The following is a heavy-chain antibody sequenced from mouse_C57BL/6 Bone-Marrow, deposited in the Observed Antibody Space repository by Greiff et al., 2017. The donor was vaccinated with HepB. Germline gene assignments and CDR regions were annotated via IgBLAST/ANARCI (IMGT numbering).Heavy chain of an antibody. CDR1: GFTFSNYW. CDR2: IRLKSDNYAT. J-gene: IGHJ4*01. V-gene: IGHV6-3*01. D-gene: IGHD1-1*01. CDR3: TRNYGSSKYYYAMDY. Sequence: EVKVVESGGGLVQPGGSMKLSCVASGFTFSNYWMNWVRQSPEKGLEWVAQIRLKSDNYATHYAESVKGRFTISRDDSKSSVYLQMNNLRAEDTGIYYCTRNYGSSKYYYAMDYWGQGTSVTVSS.